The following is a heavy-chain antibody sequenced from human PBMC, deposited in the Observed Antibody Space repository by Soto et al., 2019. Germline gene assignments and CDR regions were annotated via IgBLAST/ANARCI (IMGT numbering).Heavy chain of an antibody. V-gene: IGHV3-9*03. CDR2: ISWESGSK. J-gene: IGHJ4*02. CDR3: VKDHDEDFGYDLDYFNY. CDR1: GFNFNDYA. Sequence: EVQLVESGGGLVQPGRSLRLSCAASGFNFNDYAMHWVRQIAGKGLEWVSGISWESGSKGYADSVKGRFTISRDNAKNSLYLEMNSLRPEDMARYFCVKDHDEDFGYDLDYFNYWGQGTLVTVSS. D-gene: IGHD5-12*01.